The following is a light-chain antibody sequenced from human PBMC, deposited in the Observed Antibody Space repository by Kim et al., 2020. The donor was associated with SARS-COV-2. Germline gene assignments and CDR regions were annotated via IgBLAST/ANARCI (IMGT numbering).Light chain of an antibody. Sequence: ASVGGRVTITCRTTQSISSHLNWYQQKPGRAPKLLISAASTLQGGVPSRFSGSGSETDFTITISSLQPEDFATYFCQQSYITPFTFGPGTKVDIE. J-gene: IGKJ3*01. CDR2: AAS. V-gene: IGKV1-39*01. CDR1: QSISSH. CDR3: QQSYITPFT.